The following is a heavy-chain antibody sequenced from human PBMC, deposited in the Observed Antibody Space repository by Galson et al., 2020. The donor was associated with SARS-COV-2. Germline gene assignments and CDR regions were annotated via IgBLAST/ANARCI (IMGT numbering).Heavy chain of an antibody. CDR3: AREGVVVEAFDY. V-gene: IGHV3-33*01. CDR1: GFTFSSHA. J-gene: IGHJ4*02. D-gene: IGHD3-22*01. CDR2: IFFDGSDK. Sequence: GGSLRLSCAASGFTFSSHAMHWVRQAPGKGLEWVAQIFFDGSDKYYGDSVKGRFTISRDSSKNTVYLQMNNLRADDTAVYYCAREGVVVEAFDYWGQGTLVTVSS.